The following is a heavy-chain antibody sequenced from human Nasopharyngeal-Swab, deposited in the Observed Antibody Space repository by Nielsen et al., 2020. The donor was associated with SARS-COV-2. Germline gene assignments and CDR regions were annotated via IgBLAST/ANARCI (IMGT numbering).Heavy chain of an antibody. CDR1: GGSISSYY. Sequence: SETLSLTCTVSGGSISSYYWSWIRQPPGKGLEWIGYIYYSGSTNYNPSLKSRVTISVDTSKNQFSLKLSSVTAADTAVYYCARGGGLGYYDFWSGYSQTSDAFDIWG. J-gene: IGHJ3*02. V-gene: IGHV4-59*01. CDR3: ARGGGLGYYDFWSGYSQTSDAFDI. D-gene: IGHD3-3*01. CDR2: IYYSGST.